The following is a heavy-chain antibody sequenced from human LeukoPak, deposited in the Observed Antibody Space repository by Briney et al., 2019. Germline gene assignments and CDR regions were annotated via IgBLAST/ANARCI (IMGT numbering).Heavy chain of an antibody. CDR2: INPSGGST. CDR3: ARGGRLPAAQNWFDP. Sequence: GSSVRVSCKASGGIFSSYGISWVRQAPGQGLEWMGIINPSGGSTSYAQKFQGRVTMTRDMSTSTVYMEPSSLRSEDTAVYYCARGGRLPAAQNWFDPWGQGTLVTVSS. J-gene: IGHJ5*02. CDR1: GGIFSSYG. V-gene: IGHV1-46*01. D-gene: IGHD2-2*01.